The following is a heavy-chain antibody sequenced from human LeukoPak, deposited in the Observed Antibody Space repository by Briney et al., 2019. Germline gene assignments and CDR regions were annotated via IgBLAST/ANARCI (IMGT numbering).Heavy chain of an antibody. J-gene: IGHJ4*02. Sequence: PGGSLRLSCAASGFVFNNHGMSWVRQAPGKGLDWVAAVGSTGEVTAYADSVKGRFTISRDNSKNALYLQVNSLRAEDTAVYYCAKGGKWDVTPFDYWGQGTLVTVSS. CDR1: GFVFNNHG. CDR2: VGSTGEVT. V-gene: IGHV3-23*01. D-gene: IGHD1-26*01. CDR3: AKGGKWDVTPFDY.